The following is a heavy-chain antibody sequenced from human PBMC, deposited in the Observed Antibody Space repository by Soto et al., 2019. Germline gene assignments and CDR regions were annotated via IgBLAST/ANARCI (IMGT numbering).Heavy chain of an antibody. Sequence: QVQLQQWGAGLLMPSETLSLTCAVYGGSFRGYYWRWVRQPPGKGVEWIGEINHIGSTNYHPALKSRVTISVGTSRIQFSLKLSSAAAEDTAVYYCASSRDYDILTGPKPYYFHYCGQGTLVTVSS. CDR3: ASSRDYDILTGPKPYYFHY. D-gene: IGHD3-9*01. CDR2: INHIGST. J-gene: IGHJ4*02. CDR1: GGSFRGYY. V-gene: IGHV4-34*01.